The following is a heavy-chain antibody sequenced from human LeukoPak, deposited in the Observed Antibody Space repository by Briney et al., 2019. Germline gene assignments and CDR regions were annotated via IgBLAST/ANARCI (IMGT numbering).Heavy chain of an antibody. Sequence: ASVKVSCKASGHTFTDYYIHWVRQAPGQGLEWMGWINPNSGGTNYAQKFQGRVTMTRDTSITTAYMELSGLRSDDTAVFYCARDSSGGYYDWFDPWGQGTLVTVSS. CDR3: ARDSSGGYYDWFDP. CDR1: GHTFTDYY. J-gene: IGHJ5*02. D-gene: IGHD3-22*01. CDR2: INPNSGGT. V-gene: IGHV1-2*02.